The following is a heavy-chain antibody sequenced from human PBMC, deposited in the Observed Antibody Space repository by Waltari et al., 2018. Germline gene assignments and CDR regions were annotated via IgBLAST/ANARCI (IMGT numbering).Heavy chain of an antibody. CDR3: ARGYDYIWGSYRAISPEVDY. Sequence: QVQLVQSGAEVKKPGASVKVSCKASGYTFTGYYMHWVRQAPGQGLAWMGWINPNSGGTNYAQKFQGRVTMTRDTSISTAYMELSRLRSDDTAVYYCARGYDYIWGSYRAISPEVDYWGQGTLVTVSS. J-gene: IGHJ4*02. CDR1: GYTFTGYY. CDR2: INPNSGGT. D-gene: IGHD3-16*02. V-gene: IGHV1-2*02.